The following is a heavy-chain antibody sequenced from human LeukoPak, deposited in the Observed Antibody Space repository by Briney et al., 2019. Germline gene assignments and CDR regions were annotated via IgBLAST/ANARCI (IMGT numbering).Heavy chain of an antibody. V-gene: IGHV1-69*13. Sequence: GASVKVSCKASGGTFSSYAISWVRQAPGQGLEWMGGIIPIFGTANYAQKFQGRVTITADESTSTAYMELSSLRSEDTAVYCCLIGVVPAAIGESVDYWGQGTLVTVSS. CDR2: IIPIFGTA. J-gene: IGHJ4*02. CDR3: LIGVVPAAIGESVDY. D-gene: IGHD2-2*02. CDR1: GGTFSSYA.